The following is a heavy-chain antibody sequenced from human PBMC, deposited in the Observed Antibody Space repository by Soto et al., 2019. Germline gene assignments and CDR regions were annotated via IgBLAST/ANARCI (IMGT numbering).Heavy chain of an antibody. J-gene: IGHJ4*02. CDR1: GFTFSSYA. Sequence: GGSLRLSCAASGFTFSSYAMHWVRQAPGKGLEWVAVISYDGSNKYYADSVKGRFTISRDNSKNTLYLQMNSLRAEDTAVYYCARDLKGYYDSSGYLGYWGQGTLVTAPQ. V-gene: IGHV3-30-3*01. CDR2: ISYDGSNK. D-gene: IGHD3-22*01. CDR3: ARDLKGYYDSSGYLGY.